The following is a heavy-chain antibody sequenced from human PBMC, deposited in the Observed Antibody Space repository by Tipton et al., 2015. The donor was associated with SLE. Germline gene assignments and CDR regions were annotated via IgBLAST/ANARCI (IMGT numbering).Heavy chain of an antibody. CDR2: ISTSSSTI. J-gene: IGHJ6*02. Sequence: SLRLSCAASGFTFSSYSMNWVRQAPGKGLEWVSYISTSSSTIYYADSVKGRFTISRDNAKNSLYLQMNSLRAEDTAVYYCAAIPGIAVAGYYYYGMDFWGQGTTVTVSS. D-gene: IGHD6-19*01. V-gene: IGHV3-48*01. CDR1: GFTFSSYS. CDR3: AAIPGIAVAGYYYYGMDF.